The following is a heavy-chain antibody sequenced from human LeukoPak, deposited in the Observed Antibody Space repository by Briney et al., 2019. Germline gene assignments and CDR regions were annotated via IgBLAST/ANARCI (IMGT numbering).Heavy chain of an antibody. J-gene: IGHJ3*02. CDR1: GFTFTSSA. CDR2: IFVGSGNT. Sequence: SVKVSCKASGFTFTSSAMQWVRQARGQRLEWIGWIFVGSGNTNYAQKFQERVTITRDMSTSTAYMELSSLRSEDTAVYYCAASGYDFWSGQNAFDIWGQGTMVTVSS. V-gene: IGHV1-58*02. D-gene: IGHD3-3*01. CDR3: AASGYDFWSGQNAFDI.